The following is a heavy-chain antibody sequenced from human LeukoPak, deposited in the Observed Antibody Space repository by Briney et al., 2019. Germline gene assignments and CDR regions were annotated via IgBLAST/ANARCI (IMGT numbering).Heavy chain of an antibody. J-gene: IGHJ4*02. V-gene: IGHV1-3*01. D-gene: IGHD4-17*01. CDR1: GYTFTSYA. CDR2: INAGNGNT. CDR3: ASHMSVTYNFDY. Sequence: ASVKVSCKASGYTFTSYAMHWVRQAPGQRLEWMGWINAGNGNTKYSQKFQGRVTITRDTSASTAYMELSSLRSEDTAVYYCASHMSVTYNFDYWGQGTLVTVSS.